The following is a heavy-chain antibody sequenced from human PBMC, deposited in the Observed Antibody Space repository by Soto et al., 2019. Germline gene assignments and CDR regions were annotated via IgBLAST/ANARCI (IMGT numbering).Heavy chain of an antibody. D-gene: IGHD6-6*01. Sequence: PGGSLRLSCAASGFTFRSFGMHWVRQAPGKGLEWVALISYDGSNKYYADSVKGRFTISRDNSKNTLYLQMNSLRAEDTAVYYCARDRTYSSSIYYYYGMDVWGQGTTVTVSS. CDR1: GFTFRSFG. CDR2: ISYDGSNK. CDR3: ARDRTYSSSIYYYYGMDV. V-gene: IGHV3-30*03. J-gene: IGHJ6*02.